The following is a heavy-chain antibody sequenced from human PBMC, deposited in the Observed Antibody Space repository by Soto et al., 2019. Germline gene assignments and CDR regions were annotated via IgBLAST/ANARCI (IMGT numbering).Heavy chain of an antibody. CDR3: ARAPQLVAPAATGFDS. CDR1: GFPFSTYS. D-gene: IGHD2-2*01. J-gene: IGHJ4*02. Sequence: HPGGSLRLSCAASGFPFSTYSMSWVRQAPGKGLEWISYISASTLTTFYADSVKGRFTISRDTAQNSLYLQMNSLRDEDTAVYYCARAPQLVAPAATGFDSWGQGTLVTAPQ. V-gene: IGHV3-48*02. CDR2: ISASTLTT.